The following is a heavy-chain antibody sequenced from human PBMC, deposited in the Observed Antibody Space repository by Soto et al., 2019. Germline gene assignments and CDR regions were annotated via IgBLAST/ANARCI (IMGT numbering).Heavy chain of an antibody. V-gene: IGHV4-4*07. CDR2: IYTSGTT. J-gene: IGHJ4*02. Sequence: SETLSLTCTVSGGSMSSNYWNWIRQSAGKGLEWIGRIYTSGTTNYNPSIKSRVTMSVDTSKNRFSLKLTSVTAADTAVYYCARDQRLDSYSSPLYLYFDSWGQGSLVTVSS. CDR1: GGSMSSNY. CDR3: ARDQRLDSYSSPLYLYFDS. D-gene: IGHD6-19*01.